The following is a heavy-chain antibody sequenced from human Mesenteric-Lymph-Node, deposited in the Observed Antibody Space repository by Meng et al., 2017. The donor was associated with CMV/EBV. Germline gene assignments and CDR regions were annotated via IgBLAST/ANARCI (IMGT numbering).Heavy chain of an antibody. CDR1: GFTFSTYG. Sequence: GGSLRLSCAASGFTFSTYGMHWVRQAPGKGLEWVAFIRYDGGNKWYTDSVEGRFTISRDNSKNTLYLQMNSLRAEDTAVYYCVKDYTILEMTLVEPGDYWGQGTLVTVSS. V-gene: IGHV3-30*02. J-gene: IGHJ4*02. D-gene: IGHD5-24*01. CDR2: IRYDGGNK. CDR3: VKDYTILEMTLVEPGDY.